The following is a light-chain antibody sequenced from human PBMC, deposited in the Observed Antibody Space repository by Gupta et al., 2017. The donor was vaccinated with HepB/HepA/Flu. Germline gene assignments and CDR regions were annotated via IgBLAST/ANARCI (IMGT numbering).Light chain of an antibody. CDR2: KAS. CDR1: ESISSW. J-gene: IGKJ1*01. CDR3: QQDQTYWT. Sequence: DIQMTQSPSTLSASVGDRVTITCRASESISSWFAWYQQKPGKAPELLIYKASSLESGVPSRFSGSGSGTEFTLTSSSLQPDDFATYYCQQDQTYWTFGQGTKVEIK. V-gene: IGKV1-5*03.